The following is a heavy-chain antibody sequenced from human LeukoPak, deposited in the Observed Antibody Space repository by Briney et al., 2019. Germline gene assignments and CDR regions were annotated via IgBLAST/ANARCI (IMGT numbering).Heavy chain of an antibody. D-gene: IGHD2-2*01. CDR2: ISGSGGST. CDR3: AKAMRGIVVVPAEDY. V-gene: IGHV3-23*01. J-gene: IGHJ4*02. CDR1: GFTFSSYA. Sequence: GGSLRLSCAASGFTFSSYAMSWVRQAPGKGLEWVSAISGSGGSTYYADSVKGRFTIPRDNSKNTLYLQMNSLRAEDTAVYYCAKAMRGIVVVPAEDYWGQGTLVTVSS.